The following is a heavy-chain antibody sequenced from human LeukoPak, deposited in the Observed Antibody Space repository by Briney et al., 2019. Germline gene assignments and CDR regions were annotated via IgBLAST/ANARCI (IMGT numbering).Heavy chain of an antibody. J-gene: IGHJ6*02. CDR3: ARALSAAGHYYGMDV. CDR2: IYYSGST. CDR1: GGSISSYY. V-gene: IGHV4-59*12. D-gene: IGHD6-13*01. Sequence: SETLSLTCTVSGGSISSYYWSWIRQPPGKGLEWIGYIYYSGSTNYNPSLKSRVTISVDTSKNQFSLKLSSVTAADTAVYYCARALSAAGHYYGMDVWGQGTTVTVSS.